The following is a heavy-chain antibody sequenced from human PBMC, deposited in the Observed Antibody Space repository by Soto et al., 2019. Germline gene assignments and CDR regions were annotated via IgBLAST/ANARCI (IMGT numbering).Heavy chain of an antibody. CDR1: GGSISSSSYY. CDR3: ARASEITSDFDY. Sequence: SETLSLTCTVSGGSISSSSYYWGWIRQPPGKGLEWIGSIYYSGSTYYNPSLKSRVTISVDTSKNQFSLKLSSVTAADTAVYYCARASEITSDFDYWGQGTLVTVSS. J-gene: IGHJ4*02. D-gene: IGHD1-20*01. CDR2: IYYSGST. V-gene: IGHV4-39*01.